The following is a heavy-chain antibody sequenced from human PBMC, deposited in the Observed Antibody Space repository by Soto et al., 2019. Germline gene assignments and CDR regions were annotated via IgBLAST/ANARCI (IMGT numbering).Heavy chain of an antibody. CDR1: GFTVSSCE. CDR2: INTGGVTF. CDR3: TRDKGDKVAYGMDV. J-gene: IGHJ6*02. Sequence: VGSLRLSCTASGFTVSSCEMNWVRQAPGKGLEWVSYINTGGVTFYTDSVKGRFTISRDNAQNSLLLQMNRLRAEDTAVYYCTRDKGDKVAYGMDVWGQGTTVTVSS. V-gene: IGHV3-48*03. D-gene: IGHD3-16*01.